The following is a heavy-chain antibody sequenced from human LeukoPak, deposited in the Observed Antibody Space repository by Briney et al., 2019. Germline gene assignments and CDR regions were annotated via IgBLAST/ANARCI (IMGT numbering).Heavy chain of an antibody. D-gene: IGHD6-13*01. V-gene: IGHV1-2*02. J-gene: IGHJ6*02. CDR2: INPNSGGT. Sequence: ASVTVSCKASGYTFTGYYMHWVRQAPGQGLEWMGWINPNSGGTNYAQKFQGRVTMTRDTSISTAYMELSRLRSDDTAVYYCARGGSRYGSYYYGMDVWGQGTTVTVSS. CDR3: ARGGSRYGSYYYGMDV. CDR1: GYTFTGYY.